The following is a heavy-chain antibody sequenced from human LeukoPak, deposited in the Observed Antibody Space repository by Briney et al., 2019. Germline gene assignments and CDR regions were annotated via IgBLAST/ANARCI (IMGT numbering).Heavy chain of an antibody. CDR2: ISSSGSTI. CDR3: ARVGGYVVVEFDY. J-gene: IGHJ4*02. Sequence: GSLRLSCAASGFTFSSYEMNWVRQAPGKGLEWVSYISSSGSTIYYADSVKGRFTISRDNAKNSLYLQMNSQRAEDTAVYYCARVGGYVVVEFDYWGLGTLVTVSS. CDR1: GFTFSSYE. D-gene: IGHD3-22*01. V-gene: IGHV3-48*03.